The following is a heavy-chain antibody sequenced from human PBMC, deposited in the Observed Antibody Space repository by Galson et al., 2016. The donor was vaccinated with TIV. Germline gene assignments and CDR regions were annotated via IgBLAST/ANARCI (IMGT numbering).Heavy chain of an antibody. CDR1: GYTFTSLD. CDR2: MSPSNGNT. Sequence: SVKVSCKASGYTFTSLDISWIRQAPGQGLEWMGWMSPSNGNTGYAQKFRGRITMTRHPSTTTVYMELSGLTSEDTAVYYGARGHYYDSSGYSFDFWGQGTLVTVSS. CDR3: ARGHYYDSSGYSFDF. J-gene: IGHJ4*02. V-gene: IGHV1-8*01. D-gene: IGHD3-22*01.